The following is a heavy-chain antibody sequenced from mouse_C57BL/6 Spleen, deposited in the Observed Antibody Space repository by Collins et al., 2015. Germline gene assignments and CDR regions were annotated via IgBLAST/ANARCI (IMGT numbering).Heavy chain of an antibody. Sequence: QIQLVQSGPELKKPGETVKISCKASGYTFTNVWNELGEAGSRKGLKWMGWINTNTGEPTYAEEFKGRFAFSLETSASTAYLQINNLKNEDTATYFCARGVLDSSGYGFAYWGQGTLVTVSA. V-gene: IGHV9-3*02. CDR3: ARGVLDSSGYGFAY. J-gene: IGHJ3*01. CDR1: GYTFTNVW. D-gene: IGHD3-2*01. CDR2: INTNTGEP.